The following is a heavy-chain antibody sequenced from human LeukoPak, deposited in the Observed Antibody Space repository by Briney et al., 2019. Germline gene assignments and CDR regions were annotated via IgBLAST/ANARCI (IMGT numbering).Heavy chain of an antibody. V-gene: IGHV1-2*02. CDR1: GYTFTDYS. J-gene: IGHJ4*02. D-gene: IGHD3-10*01. CDR3: APGSMTYDY. CDR2: INPETGGT. Sequence: ASVTVSFTASGYTFTDYSMHWVRQAPGQGREWMGWINPETGGTNYAQKFQGRVTMTSDTSITTAYLELSSLRSDDTAVYFCAPGSMTYDYWGQGTLVTVSS.